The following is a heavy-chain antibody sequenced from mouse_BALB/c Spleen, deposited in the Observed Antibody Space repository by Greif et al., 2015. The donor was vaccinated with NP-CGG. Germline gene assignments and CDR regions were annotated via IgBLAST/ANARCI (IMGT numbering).Heavy chain of an antibody. Sequence: QVQLQQSGPQLVRPGASVKISCKASGYSFTSYWMHWVKQRPGQGLEWIGMIDPSDSETRLNQKFKDKATLTVDKSSSTAYMQLSSPTSEDSAVYYCAKVYDYYAMDYWGQGTSVTVSS. V-gene: IGHV1-74*01. CDR3: AKVYDYYAMDY. CDR2: IDPSDSET. D-gene: IGHD1-3*01. J-gene: IGHJ4*01. CDR1: GYSFTSYW.